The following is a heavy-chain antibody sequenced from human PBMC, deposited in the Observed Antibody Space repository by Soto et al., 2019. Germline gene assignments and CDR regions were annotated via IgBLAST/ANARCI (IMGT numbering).Heavy chain of an antibody. CDR3: ARVDRGSVARPTRLDP. CDR2: TTGGAGLT. CDR1: GFTLTSYA. V-gene: IGHV3-23*01. D-gene: IGHD2-21*01. J-gene: IGHJ5*02. Sequence: EVQLLESGGGLVQPGGSLRLSCTASGFTLTSYAINWVRQAPGKGLEWVSATTGGAGLTYYADSVKGRFSVSSDNPGNTLYLRLNSLRPEDTAVYYCARVDRGSVARPTRLDPWGQGTLVTVSS.